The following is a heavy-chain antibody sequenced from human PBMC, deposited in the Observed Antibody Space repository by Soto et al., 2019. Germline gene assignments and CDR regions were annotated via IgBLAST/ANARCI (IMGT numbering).Heavy chain of an antibody. CDR1: GFTFSSYA. J-gene: IGHJ6*02. V-gene: IGHV3-30-3*01. D-gene: IGHD2-21*01. CDR2: ISYDGSNK. Sequence: GGSLRLSCAASGFTFSSYAMHWVRQAPGKGLEWVAVISYDGSNKYYADSVKGRFTISRDNSKNTLYLQMNSLRAEDTAVYYCARDLHSAGYGMDVWGQGTTVTVSS. CDR3: ARDLHSAGYGMDV.